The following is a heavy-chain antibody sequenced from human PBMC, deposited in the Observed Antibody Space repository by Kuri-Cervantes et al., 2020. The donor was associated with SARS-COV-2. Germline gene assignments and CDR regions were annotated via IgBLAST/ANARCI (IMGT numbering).Heavy chain of an antibody. V-gene: IGHV3-64D*08. Sequence: GESLKISCAASGFNFSRTDMHWVRQAPGKGLEYVSAISSNGGSTYYADSVKGRFTIPRDNSKNTLYLQMSSLRAEDTAVYYCVRSGAVAGTFDYWGQGTLVTVSS. CDR3: VRSGAVAGTFDY. CDR1: GFNFSRTD. J-gene: IGHJ4*02. CDR2: ISSNGGST. D-gene: IGHD6-19*01.